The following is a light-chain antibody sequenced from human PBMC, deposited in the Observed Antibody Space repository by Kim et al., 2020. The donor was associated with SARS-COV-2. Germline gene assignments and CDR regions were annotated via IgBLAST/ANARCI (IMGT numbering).Light chain of an antibody. J-gene: IGKJ1*01. V-gene: IGKV1-12*01. CDR2: AAS. CDR1: QDISRW. Sequence: SACVGDRVTIACRASQDISRWLAWYQQKPGKAPELLIYAASSLKSGVPSRLSGSGSGTDFTLPISSLQPEDFATYYCQQANSFPWTFGQGTKLEI. CDR3: QQANSFPWT.